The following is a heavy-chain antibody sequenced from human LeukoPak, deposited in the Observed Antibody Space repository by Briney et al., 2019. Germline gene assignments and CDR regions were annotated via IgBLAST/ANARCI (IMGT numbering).Heavy chain of an antibody. CDR2: ISTDGGST. V-gene: IGHV3-64*01. D-gene: IGHD6-19*01. J-gene: IGHJ4*02. CDR1: GFTFSSYA. Sequence: PGGSLRLSCAASGFTFSSYAMHWVRQAPGKGLEYVSGISTDGGSTYYANSVKGRFTISRDTSKNTLYLQMGSLRAEDMAVYYCARTIAVAGAYYFDYWGQGTQVTVSS. CDR3: ARTIAVAGAYYFDY.